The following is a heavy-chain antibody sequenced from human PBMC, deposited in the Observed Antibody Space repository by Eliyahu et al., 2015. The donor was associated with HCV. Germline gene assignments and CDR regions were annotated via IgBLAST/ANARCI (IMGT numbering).Heavy chain of an antibody. V-gene: IGHV4-59*12. CDR1: DASIRGYY. CDR2: VSXSGXA. CDR3: ARDYWSKSGNSWRHYGMDV. J-gene: IGHJ6*02. D-gene: IGHD4-23*01. Sequence: QVQLQESGPGLVKPSETLSLTCTVSDASIRGYYWSXIRQPPGKGLEWIGYIGYVSXSGXAFYSPSLKSRVTISGDTSKNQFSLDLTSVTAADTAVYYCARDYWSKSGNSWRHYGMDVWGQGTTVTVSS.